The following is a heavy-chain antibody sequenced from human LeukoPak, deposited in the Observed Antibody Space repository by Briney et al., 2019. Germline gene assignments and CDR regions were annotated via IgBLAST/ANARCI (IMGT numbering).Heavy chain of an antibody. V-gene: IGHV6-1*01. D-gene: IGHD3-16*01. CDR3: ARDWGTLTDGFDI. CDR2: TYYRSKWYN. CDR1: GDNVSGNRVS. Sequence: SRTLSLTCGISGDNVSGNRVSGNWVRQSPSRGLEWLGRTYYRSKWYNDYAISVRSRITITPDTSKNQFSLQLNSVTAEDTALYYCARDWGTLTDGFDIWGQGTMVIVSS. J-gene: IGHJ3*02.